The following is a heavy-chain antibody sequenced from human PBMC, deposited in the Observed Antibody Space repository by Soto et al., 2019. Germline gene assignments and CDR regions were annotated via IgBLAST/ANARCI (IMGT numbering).Heavy chain of an antibody. CDR3: ARGRAGFVWSCRDDNWCDP. CDR1: GGSISSGGYY. D-gene: IGHD3-3*01. V-gene: IGHV4-31*03. Sequence: SETLSLTCTVSGGSISSGGYYWSWIRQHPGKGLEWIGYIYYSGSTYYNPSLKSRLTISVDTSKNLFSLKLSSVTAADTAVYYCARGRAGFVWSCRDDNWCDPWGQGSLGTVSS. CDR2: IYYSGST. J-gene: IGHJ5*02.